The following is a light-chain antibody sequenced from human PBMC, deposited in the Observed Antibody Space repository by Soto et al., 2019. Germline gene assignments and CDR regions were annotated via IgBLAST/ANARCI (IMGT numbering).Light chain of an antibody. CDR3: QQYGSSPFT. Sequence: IVLTHSPGTLSLSPGERATLSCSASQSVSSSYLAWYQQKTGQAPRLLIYGASSRATGIPDRLSGSGSGKDFTLTISRLEPEDFAVYYCQQYGSSPFTFGPGTKVAIK. V-gene: IGKV3-20*01. CDR1: QSVSSSY. J-gene: IGKJ3*01. CDR2: GAS.